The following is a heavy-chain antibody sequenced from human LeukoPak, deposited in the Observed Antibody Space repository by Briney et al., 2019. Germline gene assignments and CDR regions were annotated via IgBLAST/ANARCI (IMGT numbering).Heavy chain of an antibody. D-gene: IGHD6-13*01. CDR2: IYYSGST. Sequence: SETLSLTCTVSGGSISNSSYYWGWIRQPPGKGLEWIGSIYYSGSTYYNPSLKSRVTMSVDTSKNQFSLKLSSVTAADTAVYYCARHAGGISATGIRPFDYWGQGTLVTVSS. J-gene: IGHJ4*02. CDR3: ARHAGGISATGIRPFDY. CDR1: GGSISNSSYY. V-gene: IGHV4-39*01.